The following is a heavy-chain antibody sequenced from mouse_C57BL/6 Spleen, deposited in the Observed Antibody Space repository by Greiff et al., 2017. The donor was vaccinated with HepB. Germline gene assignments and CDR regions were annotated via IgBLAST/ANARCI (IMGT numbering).Heavy chain of an antibody. CDR1: GYTFTSYW. CDR3: ARRGFLDY. CDR2: IDPSDSYT. V-gene: IGHV1-69*01. Sequence: VQLQQPGAELVMPGASVKLSCKASGYTFTSYWMHWVKQRPGQGLEWIGEIDPSDSYTNYNQKFKGKSTLTVDKSSSTAYMQLSSLTSEYSAVYYCARRGFLDYWGQGTTLTVSS. J-gene: IGHJ2*01.